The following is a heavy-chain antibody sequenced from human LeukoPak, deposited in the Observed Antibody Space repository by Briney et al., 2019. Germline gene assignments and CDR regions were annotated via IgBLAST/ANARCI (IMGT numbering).Heavy chain of an antibody. CDR1: GGSFSGYY. CDR3: ARGKVATTLKTPFDY. CDR2: INHSGST. Sequence: SETLSLTCAVYGGSFSGYYWSWIRQPPGKGLEWIGEINHSGSTNYNPSLKSRVTISVDTSKNQFSLKLSSVTAADTAVYYCARGKVATTLKTPFDYWGQGTLVTVYS. J-gene: IGHJ4*02. D-gene: IGHD5-12*01. V-gene: IGHV4-34*01.